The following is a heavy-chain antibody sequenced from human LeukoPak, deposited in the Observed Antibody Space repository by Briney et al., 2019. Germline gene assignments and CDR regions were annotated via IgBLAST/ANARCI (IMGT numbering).Heavy chain of an antibody. Sequence: SETLSLTCTVSGGSISSYYWSWIRQPPGKGLEWIGYIYYSGSTNYNPSLKSRVTISVDTSKNQFSLKLSSVTAADTAVYYGARDGYNYGWFDPWGQGTLVTVSS. CDR3: ARDGYNYGWFDP. J-gene: IGHJ5*02. V-gene: IGHV4-59*01. CDR2: IYYSGST. D-gene: IGHD5-24*01. CDR1: GGSISSYY.